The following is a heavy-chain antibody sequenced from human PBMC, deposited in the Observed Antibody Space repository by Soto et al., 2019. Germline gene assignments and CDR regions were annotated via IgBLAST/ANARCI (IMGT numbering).Heavy chain of an antibody. Sequence: ESGGGVVQPGRSLRLSCAASGFTFSSFSMHWVRQAPGKGLEWVAVISYDGTNAIYADSVKGRFSVSRDNSKNIVYLQMNSLRNEDTAMYYCARWGKRVAESSPSTDLWGQGTLVTVSS. V-gene: IGHV3-30*03. J-gene: IGHJ5*02. CDR3: ARWGKRVAESSPSTDL. CDR1: GFTFSSFS. CDR2: ISYDGTNA. D-gene: IGHD3-16*01.